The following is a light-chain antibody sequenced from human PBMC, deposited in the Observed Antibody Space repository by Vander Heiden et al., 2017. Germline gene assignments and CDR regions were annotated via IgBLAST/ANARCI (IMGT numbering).Light chain of an antibody. V-gene: IGKV3-20*01. CDR1: QSLNTND. Sequence: IVLTQSPGTLSLSPGKRVTHSCRASQSLNTNDLAWYQQKPGQAPRLLIYGASSRATGIPDRFSGSGSGTDFTLTISRLEPEDFAVYYCQQDDNSFYTFGQGTKLEIK. J-gene: IGKJ2*01. CDR3: QQDDNSFYT. CDR2: GAS.